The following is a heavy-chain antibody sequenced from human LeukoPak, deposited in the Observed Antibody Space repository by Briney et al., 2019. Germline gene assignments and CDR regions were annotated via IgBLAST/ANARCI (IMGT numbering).Heavy chain of an antibody. CDR2: VNLQGST. V-gene: IGHV4-4*02. CDR1: GGSITNTNY. Sequence: SETLSLTCGVSGGSITNTNYWTWVRQPPGKGLEWIGEVNLQGSTNYNPSLMGRVAISVDTSENHISLQLTSVTAADTAVYYCARHTPYYDYVWGSYRPYNWFDPWGQGTLVTVSS. J-gene: IGHJ5*02. CDR3: ARHTPYYDYVWGSYRPYNWFDP. D-gene: IGHD3-16*02.